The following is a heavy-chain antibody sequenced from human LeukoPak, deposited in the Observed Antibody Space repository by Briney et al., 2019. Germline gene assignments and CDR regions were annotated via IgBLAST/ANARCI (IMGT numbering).Heavy chain of an antibody. V-gene: IGHV1-8*03. Sequence: ASVKVSCKASGYTFTSYDINWVRQATGQGLEWMGWMNPNSGNTGYAQKFQGRVTITRNTSISTAYMELSSLRSEDTAVYYCARTGYSYAKPFDYWGQGTLVTVSS. CDR1: GYTFTSYD. D-gene: IGHD5-18*01. J-gene: IGHJ4*02. CDR3: ARTGYSYAKPFDY. CDR2: MNPNSGNT.